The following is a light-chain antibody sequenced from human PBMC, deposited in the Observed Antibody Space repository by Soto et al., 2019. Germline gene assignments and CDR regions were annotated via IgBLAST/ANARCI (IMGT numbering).Light chain of an antibody. Sequence: QPVLTQSPSVSGAPGQRVTISCTGSGSNIGAGYDVHWYQQLPGSAPKLLIFGSYNRPSGVPDRFSGSKSGTSASLDITGLQAEDEADYYCLSYDNSLSGVLFGGGTKLTVL. CDR3: LSYDNSLSGVL. V-gene: IGLV1-40*01. CDR1: GSNIGAGYD. CDR2: GSY. J-gene: IGLJ2*01.